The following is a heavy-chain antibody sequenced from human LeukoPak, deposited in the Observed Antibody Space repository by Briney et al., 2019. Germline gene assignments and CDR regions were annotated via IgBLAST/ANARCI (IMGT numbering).Heavy chain of an antibody. CDR3: ARDWSTGELDY. V-gene: IGHV3-48*03. CDR1: GFTFSSYE. D-gene: IGHD1-1*01. CDR2: ISSSGSTI. Sequence: GGSLRLSCAASGFTFSSYEMNWVRQAPGKGLEWVSYISSSGSTIYYADSVKVRFTISRDNAKNSLYLQMNSLRAEDTAVYYCARDWSTGELDYWGQGTLVTVSS. J-gene: IGHJ4*02.